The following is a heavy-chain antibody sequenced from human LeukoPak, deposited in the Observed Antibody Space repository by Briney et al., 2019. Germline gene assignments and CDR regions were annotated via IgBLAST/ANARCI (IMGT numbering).Heavy chain of an antibody. J-gene: IGHJ5*02. CDR1: GLTLSNSW. Sequence: GSLRLSCAASGLTLSNSWIHWVRQAPGKGLVWVSRINSDGSTTTYADSVKGRFTISRDNAKNTLYLQMNSLRAEDTAVYYCARAARADCTSPTCHSWLAPWGQGTQVTVSS. CDR3: ARAARADCTSPTCHSWLAP. CDR2: INSDGSTT. V-gene: IGHV3-74*01. D-gene: IGHD2/OR15-2a*01.